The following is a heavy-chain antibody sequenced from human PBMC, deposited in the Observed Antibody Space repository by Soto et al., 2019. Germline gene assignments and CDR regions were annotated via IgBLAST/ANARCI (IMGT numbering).Heavy chain of an antibody. CDR1: GYTFTGYY. V-gene: IGHV1-2*04. J-gene: IGHJ5*02. Sequence: ASVKVSCKASGYTFTGYYMHWVRQAPGQGLEWMGWINPNSGGTNYAQKFQGWVTMTRDTSISTAYMELSRLRSDDTAVYYCARGRGWSRNWGKNWFDPWGQGTLVTVSS. CDR2: INPNSGGT. CDR3: ARGRGWSRNWGKNWFDP. D-gene: IGHD7-27*01.